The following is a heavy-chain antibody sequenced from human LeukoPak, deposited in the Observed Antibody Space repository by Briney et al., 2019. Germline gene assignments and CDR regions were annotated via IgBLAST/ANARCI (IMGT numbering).Heavy chain of an antibody. CDR2: INAGNGNT. Sequence: APVKVSCKASGYTFTSYAMHWVRQAPGQRLEWMGWINAGNGNTKYSQTFQGRVTITRDTSASTAYMELSSLRSEDTAVYYCATGRRPYYYYGMDVWGQGTTVTVSS. V-gene: IGHV1-3*01. CDR3: ATGRRPYYYYGMDV. D-gene: IGHD1-1*01. J-gene: IGHJ6*02. CDR1: GYTFTSYA.